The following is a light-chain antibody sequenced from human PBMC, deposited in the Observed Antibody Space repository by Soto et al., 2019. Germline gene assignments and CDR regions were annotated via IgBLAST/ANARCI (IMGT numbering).Light chain of an antibody. J-gene: IGKJ5*01. CDR1: QSVNSN. V-gene: IGKV3-11*01. CDR3: QHGSDWPPFT. CDR2: DAS. Sequence: EIVLTQSPASLSLSPGERATLSCRASQSVNSNLAWYQHKPGQAPRLLIYDASNRATGIPARFSGSGSGKDFTLTVSSLEPEDFAVYYCQHGSDWPPFTLGKRTRLEIK.